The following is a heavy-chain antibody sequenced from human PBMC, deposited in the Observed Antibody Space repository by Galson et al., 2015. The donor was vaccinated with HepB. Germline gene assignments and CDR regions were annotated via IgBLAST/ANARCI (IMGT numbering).Heavy chain of an antibody. CDR1: GFTFSDAW. V-gene: IGHV3-15*01. CDR3: TTDLGSGWYAR. D-gene: IGHD6-19*01. Sequence: SLRLSCAASGFTFSDAWMSWVRQAPGEGLEWIGFIKVRVDGGTTDYAAPVKDRFAISRDDPKNMLYLQMDSLKTEDTAVYYCTTDLGSGWYARWGQGIPVTVSS. CDR2: IKVRVDGGTT. J-gene: IGHJ4*02.